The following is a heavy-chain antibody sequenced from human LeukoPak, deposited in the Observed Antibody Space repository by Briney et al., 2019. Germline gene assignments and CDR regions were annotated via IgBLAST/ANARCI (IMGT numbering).Heavy chain of an antibody. D-gene: IGHD2-2*01. CDR1: GFTFSSHA. Sequence: GGSLRLSCAASGFTFSSHALSWVRQAPGKGLEWVSSLSGSGYNTYYADSVKGRFTISRDNAKNSLYLQMNSLRAEDTAVYYCARGPPAQLLSRYYYYYGMDVWGQGTTVTVSS. CDR2: LSGSGYNT. CDR3: ARGPPAQLLSRYYYYYGMDV. J-gene: IGHJ6*02. V-gene: IGHV3-23*01.